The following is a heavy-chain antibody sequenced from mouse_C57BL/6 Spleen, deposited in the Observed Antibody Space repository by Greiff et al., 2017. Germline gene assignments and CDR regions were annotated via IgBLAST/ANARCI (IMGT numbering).Heavy chain of an antibody. V-gene: IGHV1-52*01. J-gene: IGHJ1*03. D-gene: IGHD1-1*01. Sequence: QVQLQQPGAELVRPGSSVKLSCKASGYTFTSYWMHWVKQRPIQGLEWIGNIDPSDSETHYNQKFKDKATLTVDKSSSTAYMQLSSLTSEDSAVYYCALYYYGSRWYFDVWGTGTTVTVSA. CDR2: IDPSDSET. CDR3: ALYYYGSRWYFDV. CDR1: GYTFTSYW.